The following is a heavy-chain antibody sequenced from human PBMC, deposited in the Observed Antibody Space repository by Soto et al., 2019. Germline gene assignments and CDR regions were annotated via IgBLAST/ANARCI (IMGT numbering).Heavy chain of an antibody. D-gene: IGHD1-26*01. V-gene: IGHV3-11*04. Sequence: GGSLRLSCAASGFTFSDYYMSWIRQAPGKGLEWLSNISSSGSKKYYVDSVRGRFTISRDNARDSLYLQMDSPRVEDTAVYYCARGHDSNWDHCFDYWGQGALVTVSS. J-gene: IGHJ4*02. CDR1: GFTFSDYY. CDR3: ARGHDSNWDHCFDY. CDR2: ISSSGSKK.